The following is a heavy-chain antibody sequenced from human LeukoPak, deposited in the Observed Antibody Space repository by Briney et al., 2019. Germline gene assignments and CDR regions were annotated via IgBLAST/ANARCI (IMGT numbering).Heavy chain of an antibody. CDR1: GYSFTSHW. Sequence: GESLKISCKGSGYSFTSHWIGWVRQMPGKGLEWMGIIYPGDSGTRYSPSFQGQVTISADKSISTAYLQWSSLKASDTAMYYCARRYCSGSTCYCFDSWGQGTLVTVSS. CDR2: IYPGDSGT. D-gene: IGHD2-15*01. J-gene: IGHJ4*02. V-gene: IGHV5-51*01. CDR3: ARRYCSGSTCYCFDS.